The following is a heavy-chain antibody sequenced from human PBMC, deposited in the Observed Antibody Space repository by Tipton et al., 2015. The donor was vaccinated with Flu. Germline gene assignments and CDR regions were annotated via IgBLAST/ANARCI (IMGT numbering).Heavy chain of an antibody. Sequence: SLRLSCAASGFTFGSYGMHWVRQAPGKGLEWVAVIWYDGSNIHYADSVKGRFTISRDNFKDTLYLQMDSLRAEDTAVYYCAREYNYVSDYWGQGTLVTVSA. CDR2: IWYDGSNI. CDR3: AREYNYVSDY. J-gene: IGHJ4*02. CDR1: GFTFGSYG. V-gene: IGHV3-33*01. D-gene: IGHD5-18*01.